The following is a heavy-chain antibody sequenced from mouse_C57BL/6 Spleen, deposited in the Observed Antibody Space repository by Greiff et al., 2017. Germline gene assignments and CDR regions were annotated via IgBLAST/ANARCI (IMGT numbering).Heavy chain of an antibody. D-gene: IGHD1-1*01. J-gene: IGHJ2*01. Sequence: EVKVEESGPGLVKPSQSLSLTCSVTGYSITSGYYWNWIRQFPGNKLEWMGYISYDGSNNYNPSLKNRISITRDTSKIQFFLKLNSVTTEDTATYYCAGYYGSSYVEYYFDYWGQGTTLTVSS. CDR2: ISYDGSN. V-gene: IGHV3-6*01. CDR3: AGYYGSSYVEYYFDY. CDR1: GYSITSGYY.